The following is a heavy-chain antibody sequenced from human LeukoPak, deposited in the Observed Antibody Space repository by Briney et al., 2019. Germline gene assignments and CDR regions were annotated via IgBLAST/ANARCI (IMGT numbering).Heavy chain of an antibody. CDR3: ARGCYYDSSGYYLNCLFDY. D-gene: IGHD3-22*01. Sequence: SETLSLTCAVSGYSISSGYYWGWIRQPPGKGLEWIGSIYHSGSTYYNPSLKSRVTISVDTSKNQFSLKLSSVTAADTALYYCARGCYYDSSGYYLNCLFDYWGQGTLVTVSS. J-gene: IGHJ4*02. V-gene: IGHV4-38-2*01. CDR2: IYHSGST. CDR1: GYSISSGYY.